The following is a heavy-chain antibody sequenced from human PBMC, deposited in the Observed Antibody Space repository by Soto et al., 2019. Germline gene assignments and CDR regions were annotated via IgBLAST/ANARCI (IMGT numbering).Heavy chain of an antibody. CDR1: GFTVSSNY. CDR3: ARDPAAAYDAFDI. J-gene: IGHJ3*02. D-gene: IGHD6-25*01. Sequence: GGSLRLSCAASGFTVSSNYMSWVRQAPGKGLEWVSVIYSGGSTYYADSVKGRFTISRDNSKNTLYLQMNSLRAEDTAVYYCARDPAAAYDAFDIWGQGTMVTVSS. CDR2: IYSGGST. V-gene: IGHV3-66*01.